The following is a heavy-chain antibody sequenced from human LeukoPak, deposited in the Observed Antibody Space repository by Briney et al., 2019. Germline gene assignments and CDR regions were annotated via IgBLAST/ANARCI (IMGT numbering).Heavy chain of an antibody. J-gene: IGHJ4*02. V-gene: IGHV3-11*01. CDR1: RFTFSDYY. Sequence: PGGSLRLSCAASRFTFSDYYMSWIRQAPGKGLEWVSYISSSGSTIYYADSVKGRFTISRDNSKNTLYLQMNSLRAEDTAVYFCAKELHGSGNYAFDYWGQGTPVTVSS. D-gene: IGHD3-10*01. CDR3: AKELHGSGNYAFDY. CDR2: ISSSGSTI.